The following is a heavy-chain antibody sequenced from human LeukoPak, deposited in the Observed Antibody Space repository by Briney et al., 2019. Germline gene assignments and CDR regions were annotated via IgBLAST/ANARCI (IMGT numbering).Heavy chain of an antibody. Sequence: KPSETLSLTCAVYGGSFSGYYWSWIRQPPGKGLEWIGEINHSGSTNYNPSLKSRVTISVDTSKNRFSLKLSSVTAADTAVYYCARGMGYCSSTSCRNWFDPWGQGTLVTVSS. CDR3: ARGMGYCSSTSCRNWFDP. CDR1: GGSFSGYY. J-gene: IGHJ5*02. CDR2: INHSGST. V-gene: IGHV4-34*01. D-gene: IGHD2-2*01.